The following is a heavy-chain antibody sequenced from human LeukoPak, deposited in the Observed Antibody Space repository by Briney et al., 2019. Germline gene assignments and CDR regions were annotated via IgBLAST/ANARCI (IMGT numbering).Heavy chain of an antibody. J-gene: IGHJ4*02. CDR2: IASDGNDK. CDR3: AKDGAMAAAGYYFDY. Sequence: GGSLRLSCAASAFPFRNYAMHWLRQAPGKGLEWVAVIASDGNDKHLADSVKGRFTISRDNSRNTLFLQMNSLRTEDTAVYYCAKDGAMAAAGYYFDYWGQGTPVTVSP. CDR1: AFPFRNYA. V-gene: IGHV3-30*18. D-gene: IGHD6-13*01.